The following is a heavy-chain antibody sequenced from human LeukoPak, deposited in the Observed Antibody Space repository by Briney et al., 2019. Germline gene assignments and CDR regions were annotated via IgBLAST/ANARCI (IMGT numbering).Heavy chain of an antibody. CDR2: INPDGSIT. V-gene: IGHV3-74*01. CDR1: GFTLSGYW. CDR3: ARDFHGDHDH. D-gene: IGHD4-17*01. Sequence: PGGSLRLSCAASGFTLSGYWIHWVRQAPGKGLVWVARINPDGSITSYADSVKGRFTISRDNAKNTLYLQMNSLRAEDTAVYYCARDFHGDHDHWGQGTLVTVFS. J-gene: IGHJ4*02.